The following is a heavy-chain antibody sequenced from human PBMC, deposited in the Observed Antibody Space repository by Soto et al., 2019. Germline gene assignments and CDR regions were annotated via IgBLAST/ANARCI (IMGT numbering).Heavy chain of an antibody. CDR1: GFTFSSYW. CDR3: ARDDQMSSDPMRGHFDY. CDR2: IKQDGSEK. J-gene: IGHJ4*02. D-gene: IGHD6-6*01. Sequence: PGGSLRLSCAASGFTFSSYWMSWVRRAPGKGLEWVANIKQDGSEKYYVDSVKGRFTISRDNAKNSLYLQMNSLRAEDTAVYYCARDDQMSSDPMRGHFDYWGQGTLVTVSS. V-gene: IGHV3-7*01.